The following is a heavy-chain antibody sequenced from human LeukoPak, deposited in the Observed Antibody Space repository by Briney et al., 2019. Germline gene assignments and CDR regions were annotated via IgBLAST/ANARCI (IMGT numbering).Heavy chain of an antibody. CDR1: GGSISSSNW. D-gene: IGHD2-15*01. V-gene: IGHV4-4*02. CDR3: ARGGLVVAAAWFDP. Sequence: SGTLSLTCAVSGGSISSSNWWSWVRQPPGKGLEWIGEIYHSGSTNYNPSLKSRVTISVDKSKNQFSLKLSSVTAADTAVYYCARGGLVVAAAWFDPWGQGTLVTVSS. J-gene: IGHJ5*02. CDR2: IYHSGST.